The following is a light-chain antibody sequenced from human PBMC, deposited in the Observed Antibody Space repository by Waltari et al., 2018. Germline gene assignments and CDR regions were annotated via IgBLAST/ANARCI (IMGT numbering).Light chain of an antibody. Sequence: DMVMIRSPLSLSVPPGEPPSISCRSSQSLLRSTGYNFLDWYVQKPGQPPQLLISLGSDRASGVPDRFSGSGTGTDFTLKISRVEAEDVGIYYCMQALHTPTTFGPGTKVDIK. J-gene: IGKJ3*01. CDR3: MQALHTPTT. CDR1: QSLLRSTGYNF. V-gene: IGKV2-28*01. CDR2: LGS.